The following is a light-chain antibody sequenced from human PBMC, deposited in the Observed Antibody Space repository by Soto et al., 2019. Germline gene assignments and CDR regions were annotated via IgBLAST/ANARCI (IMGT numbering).Light chain of an antibody. Sequence: QSALIQPASVSGSPGQSITISCTGTSSDVGGSNYVSWYQQRPHRAPKLLIYEVSYRPSGVSSRFSGSKSGNTASLTISGLQAEDEADYYCSSYTSSNTLEVFGVGTKLTVL. CDR3: SSYTSSNTLEV. J-gene: IGLJ2*01. CDR1: SSDVGGSNY. V-gene: IGLV2-14*01. CDR2: EVS.